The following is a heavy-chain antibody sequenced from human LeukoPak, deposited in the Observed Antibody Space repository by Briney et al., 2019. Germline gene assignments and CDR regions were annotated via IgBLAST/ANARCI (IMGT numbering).Heavy chain of an antibody. Sequence: GGSLRLSCAASGFTFSTHAMNWVRQAPGKGLEWVSAISGSGGSTYYADSVKGRFTISRDNSKNTLYLQMNSLRAEDTAVYYCAKTPYYDILTGYSPFDYWGQGTLVTVSS. D-gene: IGHD3-9*01. CDR3: AKTPYYDILTGYSPFDY. V-gene: IGHV3-23*01. J-gene: IGHJ4*02. CDR1: GFTFSTHA. CDR2: ISGSGGST.